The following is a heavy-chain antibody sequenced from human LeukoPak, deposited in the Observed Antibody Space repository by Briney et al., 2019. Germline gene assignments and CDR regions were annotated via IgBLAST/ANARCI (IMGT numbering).Heavy chain of an antibody. V-gene: IGHV4-59*11. Sequence: SETLSLTCTVSGGSISSHYWTWIRQSPVKGLEWIGDISNSGSTSYNPSLKSRVTISIDTSKNQFSLKLSSVTAADTAVYYCGRDSLVGYFSYYYMDVWGKGTTVAVSS. CDR3: GRDSLVGYFSYYYMDV. J-gene: IGHJ6*03. CDR1: GGSISSHY. D-gene: IGHD2-15*01. CDR2: ISNSGST.